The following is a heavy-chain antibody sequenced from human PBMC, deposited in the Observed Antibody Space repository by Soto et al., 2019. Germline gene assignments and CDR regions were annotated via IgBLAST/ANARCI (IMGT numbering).Heavy chain of an antibody. J-gene: IGHJ4*02. CDR1: GFTFSSYA. D-gene: IGHD2-15*01. Sequence: DVQLLEYGGGLVQPEGSLRLSCAASGFTFSSYAMGWVRQGPGKGLEWVAVVSIGGSTHYADSVRGRFTISRDNSKNTLSLQINSLTAEDTAVYFCAKRRGAGGHFDYWGQGDLVNVSS. CDR2: VSIGGST. V-gene: IGHV3-23*01. CDR3: AKRRGAGGHFDY.